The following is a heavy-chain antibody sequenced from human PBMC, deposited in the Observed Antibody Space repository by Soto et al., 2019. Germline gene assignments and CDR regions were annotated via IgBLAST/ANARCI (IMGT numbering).Heavy chain of an antibody. CDR1: GYTFTSYY. D-gene: IGHD5-18*01. Sequence: QVQLVQSGAEVKKPGASVKVSCKASGYTFTSYYMHWVRQAPGQGPEWMGIINPSGGSTSYAQKFQGRVTMTRDTATSTVYMELSSLRCEDTAVYYCARDGYSYVMFDYWGQGTLVTVSS. CDR2: INPSGGST. J-gene: IGHJ4*02. CDR3: ARDGYSYVMFDY. V-gene: IGHV1-46*01.